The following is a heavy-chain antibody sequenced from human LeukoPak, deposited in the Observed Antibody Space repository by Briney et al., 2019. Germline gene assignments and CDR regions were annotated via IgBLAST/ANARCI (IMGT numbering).Heavy chain of an antibody. CDR1: GGSISSYY. Sequence: ASETLSLTCTVSGGSISSYYWSWIRQPPGKGLEWIGYIYYSGSTNYNPSLKSRVTISVDTSKNQFSLKLSSVTAADTAVYYCARDDRGYYYMDVWGKGTTVTVSS. V-gene: IGHV4-59*01. CDR2: IYYSGST. J-gene: IGHJ6*03. CDR3: ARDDRGYYYMDV.